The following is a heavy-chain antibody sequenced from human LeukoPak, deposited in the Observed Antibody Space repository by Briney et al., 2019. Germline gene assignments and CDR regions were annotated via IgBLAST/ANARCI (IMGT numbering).Heavy chain of an antibody. J-gene: IGHJ4*02. D-gene: IGHD3-16*01. CDR3: ARADWGSFDH. CDR2: IDPSGNK. CDR1: GFIFSIYW. Sequence: GESLRLSCAASGFIFSIYWISWVRQAPGKGLEWVAHIDPSGNKFYVDSVKGRFAISRDSAKNSVFLQLNNLRDEDTAVYYCARADWGSFDHWGQGALVTVSS. V-gene: IGHV3-7*01.